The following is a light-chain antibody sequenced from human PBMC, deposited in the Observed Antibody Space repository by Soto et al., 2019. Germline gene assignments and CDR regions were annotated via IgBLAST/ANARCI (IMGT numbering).Light chain of an antibody. V-gene: IGLV2-14*03. CDR1: SSDVGAYNF. Sequence: QSVLTQPASVSGSPGQSITISCTGTSSDVGAYNFVSWYQHHPGKAPKLMIYDVSDRPSGVSNRFSGSESGNTASLTISGLQAEDEADYYCSSFTRSNTALFGGGTKVTVL. J-gene: IGLJ3*02. CDR2: DVS. CDR3: SSFTRSNTAL.